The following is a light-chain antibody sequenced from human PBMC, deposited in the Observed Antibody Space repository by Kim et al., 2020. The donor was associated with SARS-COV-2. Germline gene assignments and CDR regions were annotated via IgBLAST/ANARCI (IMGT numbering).Light chain of an antibody. V-gene: IGKV3-15*01. CDR1: QSVSND. CDR3: QQYYDWPPGT. CDR2: GAS. Sequence: EIEMTQAPATLSVSPGERATLSCRATQSVSNDLAWYQQKPGQAPRLLIYGASTRATGIPARFSGSGSGTEFTLTISILQSEDFAFYYCQQYYDWPPGTFGQGTKVDIK. J-gene: IGKJ1*01.